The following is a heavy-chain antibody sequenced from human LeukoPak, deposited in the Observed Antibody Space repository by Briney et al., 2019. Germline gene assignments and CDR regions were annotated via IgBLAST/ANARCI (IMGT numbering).Heavy chain of an antibody. J-gene: IGHJ4*02. D-gene: IGHD3-3*01. CDR2: IKQDGSEK. CDR1: GFTFSSYW. V-gene: IGHV3-7*01. Sequence: GGSLRLSCAASGFTFSSYWMSWVRQASGKGLEWVANIKQDGSEKYYVDSVKGRFTISRDNAKNSLYLQMNSLRAEDTAVYYCARGTVFGVVIPHFDYWGQGTLVIVSS. CDR3: ARGTVFGVVIPHFDY.